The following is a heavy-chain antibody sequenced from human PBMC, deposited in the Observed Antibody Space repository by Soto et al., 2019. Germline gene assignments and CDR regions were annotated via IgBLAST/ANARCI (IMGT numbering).Heavy chain of an antibody. D-gene: IGHD3-22*01. J-gene: IGHJ4*02. CDR2: ISGSGGST. V-gene: IGHV3-23*01. CDR1: GFTFSGYA. Sequence: GGSLRLSCAASGFTFSGYAMSWVRQAPGKGLEWVSGISGSGGSTYYPDSVKGRFTISRDNAQNTLYLQMNSLRAEDTAVYYCVRGDGDYHDGNGYLGRHWGQGTLVTVSS. CDR3: VRGDGDYHDGNGYLGRH.